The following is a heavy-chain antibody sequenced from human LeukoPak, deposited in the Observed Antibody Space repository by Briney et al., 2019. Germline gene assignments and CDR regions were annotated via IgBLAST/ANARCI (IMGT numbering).Heavy chain of an antibody. CDR3: ARGRKGLYGSGMPFGC. CDR1: GGSFSGYY. Sequence: SETLSLTCAVYGGSFSGYYWSWIRQPPGKGLEWIGEINHSGSTNYNPSLKSRVTISVDTSKNQFSLKLSSVTAADTAVYYCARGRKGLYGSGMPFGCWGQGTLVTVSS. V-gene: IGHV4-34*01. D-gene: IGHD3-10*01. CDR2: INHSGST. J-gene: IGHJ4*02.